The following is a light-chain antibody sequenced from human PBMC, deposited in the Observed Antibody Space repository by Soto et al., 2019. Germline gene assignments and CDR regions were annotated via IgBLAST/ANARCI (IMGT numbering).Light chain of an antibody. V-gene: IGKV3-11*01. CDR2: DAS. Sequence: EIVMTQSAATLSVSPRERATLSCRASQSISRSLAWYQQKPGQAPRLLISDASNRATGIPARFSGSGSGTDFTLTISSLEPEDFAVYYCQQRSNWPRTFGQGTKWIS. CDR3: QQRSNWPRT. CDR1: QSISRS. J-gene: IGKJ1*01.